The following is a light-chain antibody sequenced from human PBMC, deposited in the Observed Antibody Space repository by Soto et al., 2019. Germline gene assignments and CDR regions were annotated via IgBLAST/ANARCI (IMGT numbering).Light chain of an antibody. CDR2: GAS. CDR1: QSINNSY. J-gene: IGKJ3*01. V-gene: IGKV3-20*01. CDR3: LQFGSSPGFT. Sequence: EIVLTQSPGTLSLSPGERATLSCRASQSINNSYLAWYQQKPGQAPRLLIYGASSRATGIPDRFIGSGSGTEFTITISRLEPEDFAVYYGLQFGSSPGFTFGPGTKVDIK.